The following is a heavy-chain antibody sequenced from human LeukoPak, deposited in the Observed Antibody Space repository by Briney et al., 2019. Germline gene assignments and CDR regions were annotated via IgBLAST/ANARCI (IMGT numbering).Heavy chain of an antibody. V-gene: IGHV3-7*02. Sequence: GGSLRLSCTAAGFTFSSYWMTWVRQAQGKGLEWVANIKQDGSVKYYVASVKGRLTISRNNAKNSLYLQINSRRAEDTAVYYCASLAVVTGGNWGQGTLVTVSS. CDR3: ASLAVVTGGN. D-gene: IGHD2-21*02. CDR1: GFTFSSYW. CDR2: IKQDGSVK. J-gene: IGHJ4*02.